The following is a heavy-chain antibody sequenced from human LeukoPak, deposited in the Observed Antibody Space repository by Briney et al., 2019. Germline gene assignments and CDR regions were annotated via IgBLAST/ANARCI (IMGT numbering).Heavy chain of an antibody. J-gene: IGHJ6*02. CDR1: GYTFTSYD. D-gene: IGHD6-13*01. CDR2: MNPNSGNT. Sequence: GASVKVSCKASGYTFTSYDINWVRQATGQVLEWMGWMNPNSGNTGYAQKFQGRVTMTRNTSISTAYMELSSLRSEDTAVYYCARVRSYSSSWFSYYYYGMDVWGQGTTVTVSS. V-gene: IGHV1-8*01. CDR3: ARVRSYSSSWFSYYYYGMDV.